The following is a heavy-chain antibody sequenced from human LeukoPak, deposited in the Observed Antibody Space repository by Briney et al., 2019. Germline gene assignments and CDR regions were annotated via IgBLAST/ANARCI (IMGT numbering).Heavy chain of an antibody. J-gene: IGHJ4*02. D-gene: IGHD4-23*01. CDR1: GFTFSSYA. Sequence: GGSLRLSCAASGFTFSSYAMSWVRQAPRKGLEWVSAISDSGGRTYYADSVKGRFTISRDNSRNTLYLQMNGLRAEDTAVYYCAKVRWIGDLPFDYWGQGTLVTVSS. CDR2: ISDSGGRT. CDR3: AKVRWIGDLPFDY. V-gene: IGHV3-23*01.